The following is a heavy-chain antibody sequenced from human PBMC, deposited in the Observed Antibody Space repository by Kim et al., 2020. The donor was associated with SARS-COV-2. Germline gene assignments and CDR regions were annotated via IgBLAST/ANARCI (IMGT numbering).Heavy chain of an antibody. D-gene: IGHD2-2*02. CDR2: IRSKAYGGTT. Sequence: GGSLRLSCTASGFTFGDYAMSWVRQAPGKGLEWVGFIRSKAYGGTTEYAASVKGRFTISRDDSKSIAYLQMNSLKTEDTAVYYCTSAVGYCSSTSCHNPYSMDVWGKGTTVTVS. CDR3: TSAVGYCSSTSCHNPYSMDV. J-gene: IGHJ6*03. CDR1: GFTFGDYA. V-gene: IGHV3-49*04.